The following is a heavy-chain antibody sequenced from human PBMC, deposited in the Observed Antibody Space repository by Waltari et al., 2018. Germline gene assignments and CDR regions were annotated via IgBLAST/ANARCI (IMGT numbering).Heavy chain of an antibody. CDR1: GYTFTSYD. V-gene: IGHV1-8*03. CDR3: ARRITMVRGVRPDAFDI. D-gene: IGHD3-10*01. J-gene: IGHJ3*02. Sequence: QVQLVQSGAEVKKPGASVKVSCKASGYTFTSYDINWVRQATGQGLEWMGWMNPNSGNTGYAQKFQGRVTITRNTSISTAYMELSSLRSEDTAVYYCARRITMVRGVRPDAFDIWGQGTMVTVSS. CDR2: MNPNSGNT.